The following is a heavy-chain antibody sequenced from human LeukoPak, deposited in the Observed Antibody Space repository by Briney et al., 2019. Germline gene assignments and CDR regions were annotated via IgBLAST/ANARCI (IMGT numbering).Heavy chain of an antibody. J-gene: IGHJ6*02. V-gene: IGHV1-69*04. CDR2: IIPIVGIT. CDR1: GGTFSSFG. CDR3: ARGLHFTMVRGGTTNYYYGMDV. D-gene: IGHD3-10*01. Sequence: GASVKVSCKASGGTFSSFGINWVRPAPGQGLEWMGRIIPIVGITNYAQKFQGRVTIIADNSTRTAYMELSSLTSEDTAVYYCARGLHFTMVRGGTTNYYYGMDVWGQGTSVTVSS.